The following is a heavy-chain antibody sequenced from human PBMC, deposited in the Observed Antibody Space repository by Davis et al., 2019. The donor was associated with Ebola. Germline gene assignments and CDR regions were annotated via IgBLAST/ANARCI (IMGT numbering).Heavy chain of an antibody. CDR3: ARAPGSGSYYNRVYYFDH. D-gene: IGHD3-10*01. Sequence: GESLKISCAASGFTFSSYGMHWVRQAPGKGLEWVAVIWYDGSNKYYADSVKGRFTISRDNAKNSLSLQMNSLRVEDTAVYYCARAPGSGSYYNRVYYFDHWGQGTLVTVSS. J-gene: IGHJ4*02. CDR2: IWYDGSNK. CDR1: GFTFSSYG. V-gene: IGHV3-33*01.